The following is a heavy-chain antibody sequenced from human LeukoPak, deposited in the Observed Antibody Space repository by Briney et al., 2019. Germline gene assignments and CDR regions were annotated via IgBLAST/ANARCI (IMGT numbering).Heavy chain of an antibody. CDR1: GGSISSSSYY. D-gene: IGHD5-24*01. CDR3: AREPRDGYRTKAAFDI. CDR2: IYYSGST. J-gene: IGHJ3*02. V-gene: IGHV4-31*03. Sequence: SETLSLTCTVSGGSISSSSYYWSWIRQHPGKGLEWIGCIYYSGSTYYNPSLKSRVTISVDTSKNQFSLKLSSVTAADTAVYYCAREPRDGYRTKAAFDIWGQGTMVTVSS.